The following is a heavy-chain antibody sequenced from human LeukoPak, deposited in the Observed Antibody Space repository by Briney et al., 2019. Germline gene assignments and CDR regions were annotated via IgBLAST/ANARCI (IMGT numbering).Heavy chain of an antibody. Sequence: PSETLSLTCTVSGGSISSYYWSWIWQPPGKGLEWIGYIYYSGSTNYNPSLKSRVTISVDTSKNQFSLKLSSVTAADTAVYYCARGQIDILTGYYNSRGHPLPLGGDYWGQGTLVTVSS. CDR1: GGSISSYY. J-gene: IGHJ4*02. CDR3: ARGQIDILTGYYNSRGHPLPLGGDY. V-gene: IGHV4-59*12. CDR2: IYYSGST. D-gene: IGHD3-9*01.